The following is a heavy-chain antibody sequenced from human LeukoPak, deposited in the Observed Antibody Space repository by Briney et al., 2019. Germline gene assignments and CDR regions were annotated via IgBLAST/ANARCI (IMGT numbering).Heavy chain of an antibody. CDR3: ARGLRSSLY. Sequence: ASVKVSCKASGYTFTSYGISWVRQAPGQGLEWMGWINTDTGNPTYAQGFTGRFVFSLDTSVSTAYLQISSLKSEDTAVYYCARGLRSSLYWGQGTLVTVSS. D-gene: IGHD5-12*01. CDR2: INTDTGNP. J-gene: IGHJ4*02. V-gene: IGHV7-4-1*02. CDR1: GYTFTSYG.